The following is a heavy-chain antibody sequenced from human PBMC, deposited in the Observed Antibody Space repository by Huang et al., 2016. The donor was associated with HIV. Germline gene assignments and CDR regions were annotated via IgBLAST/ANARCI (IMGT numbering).Heavy chain of an antibody. D-gene: IGHD3-22*01. CDR2: INHSGST. CDR1: GGSFSGYY. Sequence: QVQLQQWGAGLLKPSETLSLTCAVYGGSFSGYYWSWIRQPPGKGLEWIGEINHSGSTNDNPSLKSRVTIAVDTSKTQFSLKLNSVTAADTAVYYCARGPDYYDSSGSEAFDIWGQGTMVTVSS. CDR3: ARGPDYYDSSGSEAFDI. V-gene: IGHV4-34*01. J-gene: IGHJ3*02.